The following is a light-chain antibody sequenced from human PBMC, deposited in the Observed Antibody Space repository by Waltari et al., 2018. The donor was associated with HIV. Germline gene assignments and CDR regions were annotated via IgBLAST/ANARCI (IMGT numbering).Light chain of an antibody. Sequence: EIVMTQSPATLSLSPGERATLSCRASQSVYDYVAWYQQKPGQDPRLLIYDTSNRATGVPARFSGSGSGTDFTLTIGSLEPEDFAVYYCQQRSNWPLTFGGGTQVEIK. V-gene: IGKV3-11*01. CDR1: QSVYDY. J-gene: IGKJ4*01. CDR2: DTS. CDR3: QQRSNWPLT.